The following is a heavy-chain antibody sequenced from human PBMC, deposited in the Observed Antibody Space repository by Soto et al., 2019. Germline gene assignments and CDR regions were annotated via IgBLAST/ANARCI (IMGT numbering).Heavy chain of an antibody. CDR2: ISGSGGST. Sequence: PGGSLRLSCAASGFTFSSYAMSWVRQAPGKGLEWVSAISGSGGSTYYADSVKGRFTISRDNSKNTLYLQMNSLRAEDTAVYYCASTTVGIVGATGPRGYWGQGTLVTVSS. V-gene: IGHV3-23*01. CDR1: GFTFSSYA. CDR3: ASTTVGIVGATGPRGY. D-gene: IGHD1-26*01. J-gene: IGHJ4*02.